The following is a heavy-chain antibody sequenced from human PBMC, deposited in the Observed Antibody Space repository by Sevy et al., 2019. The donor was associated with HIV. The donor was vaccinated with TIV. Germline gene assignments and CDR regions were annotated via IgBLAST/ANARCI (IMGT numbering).Heavy chain of an antibody. V-gene: IGHV3-13*01. CDR3: TRHGILPYGSGKAFDI. CDR2: IGTLDDT. D-gene: IGHD3-10*01. CDR1: GFIFSNYD. J-gene: IGHJ3*02. Sequence: GGSLRLSCVGSGFIFSNYDMHSVRQRTGKGLEWVASIGTLDDTFYPDSVKGRFTITREKAKNSFFLQMNDLRVGDTAVYFCTRHGILPYGSGKAFDIWGRGTTVTVSS.